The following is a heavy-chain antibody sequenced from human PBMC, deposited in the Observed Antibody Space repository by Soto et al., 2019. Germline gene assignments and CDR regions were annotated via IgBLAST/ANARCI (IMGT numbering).Heavy chain of an antibody. CDR2: IIPISDTT. V-gene: IGHV1-69*01. CDR1: GGTFSSYA. J-gene: IGHJ6*02. Sequence: QVPLVQSGAEVKKPGSSVKVSCKASGGTFSSYAISWVRQALGQGLEWMGGIIPISDTTNYAQKFQGRVTITADESTSTAYMELSSLRSEDTAVYYCARSQGSSTSLEIYYYYYYGMDVWGQGTTVTVSS. CDR3: ARSQGSSTSLEIYYYYYYGMDV. D-gene: IGHD2-2*01.